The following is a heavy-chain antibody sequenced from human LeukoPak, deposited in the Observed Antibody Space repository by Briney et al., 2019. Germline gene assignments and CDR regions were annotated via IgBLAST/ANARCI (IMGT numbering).Heavy chain of an antibody. CDR3: ASGVVVAATFDY. Sequence: SETLSLTCTVSGGSISGYYWSWIRQPPGKGLEWIGEINHSGSTNYNPSLKSRVTMSVDTSKNQFSLKLSSVTAADTAVYYCASGVVVAATFDYWGQGTLVTVSS. J-gene: IGHJ4*02. D-gene: IGHD2-15*01. CDR1: GGSISGYY. V-gene: IGHV4-34*01. CDR2: INHSGST.